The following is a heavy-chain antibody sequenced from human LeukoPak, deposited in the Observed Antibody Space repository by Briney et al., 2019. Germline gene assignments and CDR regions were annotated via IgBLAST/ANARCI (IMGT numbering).Heavy chain of an antibody. CDR2: INPNSGGT. Sequence: ASVKVSCKASGYTSTGYYMHWVRQAPGQGLEWMGWINPNSGGTNYAQKFQGRVTMTRDTSISTAYMELSRLRSDDTAVYYCARGRMVVTALGYWGQGTLVTVSS. CDR3: ARGRMVVTALGY. CDR1: GYTSTGYY. J-gene: IGHJ4*02. V-gene: IGHV1-2*02. D-gene: IGHD2-21*02.